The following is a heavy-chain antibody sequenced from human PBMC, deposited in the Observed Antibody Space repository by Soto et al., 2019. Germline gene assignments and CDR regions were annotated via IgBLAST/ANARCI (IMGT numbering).Heavy chain of an antibody. V-gene: IGHV4-39*01. CDR2: IYYSGST. J-gene: IGHJ4*02. CDR1: GGSISSSSYY. CDR3: ARLRRSNYFDY. Sequence: QLQLQESGPGLVKPSETLSLTCTVSGGSISSSSYYWGWIRQPPGKGLEWIGSIYYSGSTYYNPSLKSLVTISVDTSKNQFSLKLSSVTAAYTAVYYCARLRRSNYFDYWGQGTLVTVSS.